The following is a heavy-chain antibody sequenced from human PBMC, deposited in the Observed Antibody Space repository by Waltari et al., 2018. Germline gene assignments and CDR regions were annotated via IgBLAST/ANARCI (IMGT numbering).Heavy chain of an antibody. CDR2: INHSGST. V-gene: IGHV4-34*01. J-gene: IGHJ3*02. D-gene: IGHD3-3*01. Sequence: QVQIQQWGAGLLKPSETLSLTCAVYGGSFSGYYWSWIRQPPGKGLEWIGEINHSGSTNYNPSLKSRVTISVDTSKNQFSLKLSSVTAADTAVYYCARGDFWSGYRSLAAFDIWGQGTMVTVSS. CDR1: GGSFSGYY. CDR3: ARGDFWSGYRSLAAFDI.